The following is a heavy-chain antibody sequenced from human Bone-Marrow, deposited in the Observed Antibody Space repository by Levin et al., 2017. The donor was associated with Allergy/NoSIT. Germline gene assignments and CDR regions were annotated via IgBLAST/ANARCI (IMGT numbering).Heavy chain of an antibody. Sequence: GSLRLSCTVSGGSISSSSYYWGWIRQPPGKGLEWIGSIYYSGSTYYNPSLKSRVTISVDTSKNQFSLKLSSVTAADTAVYYCARTAVAGAGSNWFDPWGQGTLVTVSS. J-gene: IGHJ5*02. V-gene: IGHV4-39*07. CDR2: IYYSGST. CDR1: GGSISSSSYY. D-gene: IGHD6-19*01. CDR3: ARTAVAGAGSNWFDP.